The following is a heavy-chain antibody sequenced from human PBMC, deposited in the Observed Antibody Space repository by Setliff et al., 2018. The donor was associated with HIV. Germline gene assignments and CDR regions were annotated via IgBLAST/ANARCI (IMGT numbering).Heavy chain of an antibody. CDR3: ARDQWGYSYGYYYYNMDV. CDR1: GFTVSSNY. J-gene: IGHJ6*04. V-gene: IGHV3-66*02. CDR2: IYSGGST. Sequence: GGSLRLSCAASGFTVSSNYMSWVRQAPGKGLEWVSVIYSGGSTYYADSVKGRFTISRDNSKNTLYLQMNSLRAEDTAVYYCARDQWGYSYGYYYYNMDVWGKGTTVTVSS. D-gene: IGHD5-18*01.